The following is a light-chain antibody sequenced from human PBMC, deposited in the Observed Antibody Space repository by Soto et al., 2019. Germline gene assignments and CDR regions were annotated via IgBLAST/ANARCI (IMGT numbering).Light chain of an antibody. CDR3: QQANSLPLT. CDR2: AAS. CDR1: QGFSNW. V-gene: IGKV1-12*01. J-gene: IGKJ4*01. Sequence: DIQMTQSPSSVSASVGDRVTISCRASQGFSNWLSWYQQKPGKAPKLLIYAASGLQSGVPSRFSGRGSGTDFTLTITSLQPEDFPAYYCQQANSLPLTFGGGTKVEIK.